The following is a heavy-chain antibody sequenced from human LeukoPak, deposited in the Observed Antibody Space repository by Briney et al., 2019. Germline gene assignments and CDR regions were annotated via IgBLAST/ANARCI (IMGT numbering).Heavy chain of an antibody. CDR1: GYNFNTYW. V-gene: IGHV5-51*01. Sequence: GESLKISCKASGYNFNTYWIAWVRQMPGKGLEWMGIIYPDDSDTRYSASFEGQVTISADKSINTAYLQWSSLKASDTAMYYCATHVTSGNPGGFCSSATCYPTWLDPWGRGTLVTVSS. CDR3: ATHVTSGNPGGFCSSATCYPTWLDP. D-gene: IGHD2-2*01. CDR2: IYPDDSDT. J-gene: IGHJ5*02.